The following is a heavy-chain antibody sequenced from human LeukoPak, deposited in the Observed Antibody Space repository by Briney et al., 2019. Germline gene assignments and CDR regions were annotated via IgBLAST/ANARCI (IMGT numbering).Heavy chain of an antibody. D-gene: IGHD6-19*01. J-gene: IGHJ4*02. Sequence: GGSLRLSCTGSGFTFSNYRMTWVRQAPGKGLEWISYSNAAGSPVSYAESVQGRFTISRDNAKNSLYLEMNSLRDDDTAVYYCARDRSLSVAGTFDFWGQGSLVTVSS. CDR3: ARDRSLSVAGTFDF. CDR2: SNAAGSPV. V-gene: IGHV3-48*02. CDR1: GFTFSNYR.